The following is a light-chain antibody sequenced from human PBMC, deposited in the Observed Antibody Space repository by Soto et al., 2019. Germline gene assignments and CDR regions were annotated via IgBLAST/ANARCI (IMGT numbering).Light chain of an antibody. J-gene: IGKJ1*01. V-gene: IGKV1-5*03. CDR3: QQYNSYSRT. CDR2: KAS. Sequence: DIQMTQSPSSRSASVLGIVTMSFLASQSISSWLAWYQQKPGKAPKLLIYKASSLESGVPSRFSGSGSGTEFTLTISSLQPHDFATYYCQQYNSYSRTFGQGTKVDI. CDR1: QSISSW.